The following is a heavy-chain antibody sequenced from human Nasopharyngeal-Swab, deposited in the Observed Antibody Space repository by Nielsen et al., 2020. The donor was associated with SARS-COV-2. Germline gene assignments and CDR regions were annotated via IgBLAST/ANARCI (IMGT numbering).Heavy chain of an antibody. CDR3: AKDMGIADDSFDY. V-gene: IGHV3-30*18. CDR2: ISYDGSNK. J-gene: IGHJ4*02. CDR1: GFTFSSYG. Sequence: GESLKISCAASGFTFSSYGMHWVRQAQGKGLEWVAVISYDGSNKYYADSVKGRFTISRDNPKNTLYLQMNSLRAEDTAVYYCAKDMGIADDSFDYWGQGTLVTVSS. D-gene: IGHD6-13*01.